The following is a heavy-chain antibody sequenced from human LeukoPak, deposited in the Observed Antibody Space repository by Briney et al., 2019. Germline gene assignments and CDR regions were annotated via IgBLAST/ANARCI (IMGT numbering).Heavy chain of an antibody. CDR3: AREYSGWHYDY. CDR2: IIPIFGTA. V-gene: IGHV1-69*01. J-gene: IGHJ4*02. CDR1: GGTFSSYA. Sequence: ASVKVSCKASGGTFSSYAISWVRQAPGQGLEWMGGIIPIFGTANYAQKFQGRVTITADESTSTAYMELSSLRSEDTAVYCCAREYSGWHYDYWGQGTLVTVSS. D-gene: IGHD6-19*01.